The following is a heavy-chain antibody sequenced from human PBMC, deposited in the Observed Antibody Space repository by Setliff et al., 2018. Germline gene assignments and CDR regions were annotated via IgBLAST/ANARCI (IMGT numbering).Heavy chain of an antibody. CDR2: IYTSGST. CDR1: GGPISSYY. D-gene: IGHD4-17*01. Sequence: SETLSLTCTVSGGPISSYYWSWIRQPAGKGLEWIGRIYTSGSTNYNPSLKSRVTMSVDTSKNQFSLKLSSVTAADTAVYYCARDHGDYGYYYYYMDVWGKGTTVTVSS. J-gene: IGHJ6*03. V-gene: IGHV4-4*07. CDR3: ARDHGDYGYYYYYMDV.